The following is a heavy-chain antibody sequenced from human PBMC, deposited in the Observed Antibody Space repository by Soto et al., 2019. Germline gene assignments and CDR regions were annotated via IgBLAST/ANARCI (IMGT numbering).Heavy chain of an antibody. J-gene: IGHJ5*02. D-gene: IGHD1-26*01. CDR2: IHYSGST. Sequence: PSETLSLTCTVSGGSISNYYWSWIRQPPGKGLEWIGYIHYSGSTNYNPSLKSRVTISVDTSQNQFSLNLRSVTAADTAVYYCARRIVGARNWFDPWGQGTLVTVS. CDR1: GGSISNYY. CDR3: ARRIVGARNWFDP. V-gene: IGHV4-59*08.